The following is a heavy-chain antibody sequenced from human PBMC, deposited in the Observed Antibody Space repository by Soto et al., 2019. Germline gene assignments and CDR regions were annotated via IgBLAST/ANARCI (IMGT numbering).Heavy chain of an antibody. CDR3: AKDSIPYSSSYDLDH. Sequence: EVQLLESGGGLVQPGGSLRLSCVAAGFSFSGYAMSWVRQAPGNGRVWVSSMTATGVSIYYADSVRGRFTISRDNSKNTLYLQMSRLRAEETARYYCAKDSIPYSSSYDLDHWGRGALVSVSS. V-gene: IGHV3-23*01. CDR1: GFSFSGYA. J-gene: IGHJ4*02. CDR2: MTATGVSI. D-gene: IGHD6-6*01.